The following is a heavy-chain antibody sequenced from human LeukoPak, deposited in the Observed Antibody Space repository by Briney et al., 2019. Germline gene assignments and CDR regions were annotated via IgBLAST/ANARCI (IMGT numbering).Heavy chain of an antibody. CDR2: ITGSGLET. CDR3: AKDGVDWGSYFDC. CDR1: GFTFGSYT. D-gene: IGHD7-27*01. V-gene: IGHV3-23*01. J-gene: IGHJ4*02. Sequence: GGSLRLSCAASGFTFGSYTMNWVRQAPGKGLEWVSSITGSGLETHYADSVKGRFTISRDNFKNTLYLQMNSLRAADTAVYYCAKDGVDWGSYFDCRGQGTLVTVSS.